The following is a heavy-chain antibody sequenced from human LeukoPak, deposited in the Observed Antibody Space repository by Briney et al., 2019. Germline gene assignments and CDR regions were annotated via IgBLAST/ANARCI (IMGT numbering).Heavy chain of an antibody. V-gene: IGHV4-61*05. CDR2: IYYSGST. CDR3: ARSVEGYCRGGSCYYYSYYMDV. J-gene: IGHJ6*03. Sequence: PSETLSLTCTVSGDSISSSRYYWGWIRQPPGKGLEWIGYIYYSGSTNYNPSLKSRVTISVDTSKNQFSLKLSSVTAADTAVYYCARSVEGYCRGGSCYYYSYYMDVWGKGTTVTVSS. D-gene: IGHD2-15*01. CDR1: GDSISSSRYY.